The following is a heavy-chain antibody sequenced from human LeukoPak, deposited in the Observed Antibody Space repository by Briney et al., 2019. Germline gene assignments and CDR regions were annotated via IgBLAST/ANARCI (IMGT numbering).Heavy chain of an antibody. J-gene: IGHJ4*02. V-gene: IGHV3-53*01. CDR3: ARDGIVGATTLDY. Sequence: GGSLRLSCAASGFTVSSNYMSWVRQAPGKGLEWVSVIYSGGSTYYADSVKGRFTISRDNSKNTLYLQMNSLRAEDTAVYYCARDGIVGATTLDYWGQGTLVTVSS. CDR1: GFTVSSNY. D-gene: IGHD1-26*01. CDR2: IYSGGST.